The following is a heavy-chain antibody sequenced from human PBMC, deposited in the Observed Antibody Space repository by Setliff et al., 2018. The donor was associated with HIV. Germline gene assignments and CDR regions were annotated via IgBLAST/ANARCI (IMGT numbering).Heavy chain of an antibody. D-gene: IGHD4-4*01. J-gene: IGHJ6*03. Sequence: ASVKVSCKASGYTFTSSGISWVRQAPVQGLEWMGWISAYNGNTNYAQKLQGRVTMTTDTSTSTAYMELRSLRSDDTAVYYCATDKGTTLSSYYYYYMDVWGKGTTVTVSS. CDR3: ATDKGTTLSSYYYYYMDV. CDR2: ISAYNGNT. CDR1: GYTFTSSG. V-gene: IGHV1-18*01.